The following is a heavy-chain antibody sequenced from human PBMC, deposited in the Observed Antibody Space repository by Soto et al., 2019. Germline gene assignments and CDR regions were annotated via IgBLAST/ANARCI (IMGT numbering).Heavy chain of an antibody. J-gene: IGHJ6*02. CDR2: INAGNGNT. V-gene: IGHV1-3*01. Sequence: QVPLVQSGAEVKKPGASVKVSCKASGYTFTSYAMHWVRQAPGQRLEWMGWINAGNGNTKYSQKFQGRVTITRDTSASTAYMELSSLRSEDTAVYYCARVAAPGIAVAGTDYYYGMDVWGQGTTVTVSS. CDR3: ARVAAPGIAVAGTDYYYGMDV. D-gene: IGHD6-19*01. CDR1: GYTFTSYA.